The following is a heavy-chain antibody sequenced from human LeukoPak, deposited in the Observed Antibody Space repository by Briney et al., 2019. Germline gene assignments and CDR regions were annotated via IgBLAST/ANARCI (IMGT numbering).Heavy chain of an antibody. D-gene: IGHD7-27*01. CDR2: IYYSGST. CDR1: GGSISSGDYY. Sequence: PSQTLSLTCTVSGGSISSGDYYWSWIRQPPGKGLEWIGYIYYSGSTNYNPSLKSRVTISVDTSKNQFSLKLSSVTAADTAVYYCARESGRWGAGAFDIWGQGTMVTVSS. J-gene: IGHJ3*02. CDR3: ARESGRWGAGAFDI. V-gene: IGHV4-61*08.